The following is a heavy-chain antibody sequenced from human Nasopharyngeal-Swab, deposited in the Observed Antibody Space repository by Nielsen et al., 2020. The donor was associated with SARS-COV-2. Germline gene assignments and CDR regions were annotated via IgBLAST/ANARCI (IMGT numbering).Heavy chain of an antibody. CDR2: ISGSGDTT. Sequence: GESLKISCAASGFAYNNYAMNWVRQAPGKGLELVSVISGSGDTTYYADSVKGRFTISRDNSKNTLYLQMNSLTAEDTAVYFCAKGRNRILVTGTLFDYWGQGTLVTVSS. D-gene: IGHD6-19*01. CDR1: GFAYNNYA. CDR3: AKGRNRILVTGTLFDY. J-gene: IGHJ4*02. V-gene: IGHV3-23*01.